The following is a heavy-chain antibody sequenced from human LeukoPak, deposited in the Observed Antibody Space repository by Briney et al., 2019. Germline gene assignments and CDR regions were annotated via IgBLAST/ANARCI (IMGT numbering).Heavy chain of an antibody. Sequence: PSETLSLTCAVSGGSISSGGYSWSWIRQPPGKGLEWFGYIYHSGSTYYNPSLKSRVTISVDRSKNQFSLKLSSVTAADTAVYYCARSPLVYSSGWYGNYFDYWGQGTLVTVSS. D-gene: IGHD6-19*01. CDR3: ARSPLVYSSGWYGNYFDY. CDR1: GGSISSGGYS. CDR2: IYHSGST. J-gene: IGHJ4*02. V-gene: IGHV4-30-2*01.